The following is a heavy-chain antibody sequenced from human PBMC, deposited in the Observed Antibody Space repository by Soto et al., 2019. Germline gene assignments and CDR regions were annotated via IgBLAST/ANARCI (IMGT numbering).Heavy chain of an antibody. CDR2: IYYSGSA. Sequence: PEELPHTCTVSGGSMSSGIYFWSRIRQPTGKGLEWIGDIYYSGSAYYNPSLERRITISVDTSKKQFSLKLTPVTAAAAAIYYCAGRTYYQICSGPFGGDPLCFDFCGQGDPVTVPS. V-gene: IGHV4-39*01. J-gene: IGHJ4*02. CDR1: GGSMSSGIYF. CDR3: AGRTYYQICSGPFGGDPLCFDF. D-gene: IGHD3-16*01.